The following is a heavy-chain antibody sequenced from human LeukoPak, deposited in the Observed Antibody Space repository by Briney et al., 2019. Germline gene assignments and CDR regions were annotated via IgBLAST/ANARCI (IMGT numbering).Heavy chain of an antibody. D-gene: IGHD6-19*01. CDR2: ISAYNGNT. V-gene: IGHV1-18*01. Sequence: ASVKVSCKASGYTFTSYGISWVRQAPGQGLEWMGWISAYNGNTNYAQKLQGRVTMATDTSTSTAYMELRSLRSDDTAVYYCARGGSSGWYPSSAALDYWGQGTLVTVSS. CDR3: ARGGSSGWYPSSAALDY. CDR1: GYTFTSYG. J-gene: IGHJ4*02.